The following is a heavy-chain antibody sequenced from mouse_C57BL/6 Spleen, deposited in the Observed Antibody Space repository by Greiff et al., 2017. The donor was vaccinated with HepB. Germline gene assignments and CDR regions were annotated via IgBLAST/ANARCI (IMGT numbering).Heavy chain of an antibody. V-gene: IGHV1-52*01. D-gene: IGHD1-2*01. CDR3: ARREGGYGFAWFAY. J-gene: IGHJ3*01. CDR2: IDPSDSAT. Sequence: QVQLQQSGAELVRPGSSVKLSCKASGYTFTSYWMHWVKQRPIQGLEWIGNIDPSDSATHYHQKFKDKATLTVDKSSSTAYMQLSRLTSEDSAVYDSARREGGYGFAWFAYWGQGTLVTVSA. CDR1: GYTFTSYW.